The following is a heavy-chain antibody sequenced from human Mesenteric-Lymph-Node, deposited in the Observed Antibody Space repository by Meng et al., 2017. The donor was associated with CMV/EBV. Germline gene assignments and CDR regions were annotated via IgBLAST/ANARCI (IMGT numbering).Heavy chain of an antibody. D-gene: IGHD2/OR15-2a*01. CDR3: ARDNVNPEGFDP. V-gene: IGHV1-2*06. CDR2: INPNSGVS. Sequence: QVQLVQSRAEVGKPGASVMVSCKASGYTCTDFYIHWVRQAPGQGLEWMGRINPNSGVSNSAQNFQGRVTMTRDTSISTAYMELGRLTSDDTAVYYCARDNVNPEGFDPWGQGTLVTVSS. CDR1: GYTCTDFY. J-gene: IGHJ5*02.